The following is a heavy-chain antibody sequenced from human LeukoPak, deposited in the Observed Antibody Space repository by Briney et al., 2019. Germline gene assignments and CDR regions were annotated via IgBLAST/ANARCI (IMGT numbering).Heavy chain of an antibody. D-gene: IGHD6-19*01. J-gene: IGHJ4*02. Sequence: GGSLRLSCVASGITFSSFSMNWVRQAPGKGLEWVSSISSSTSYIYYADSVKGRFTISRDNAKNSLYLQMNSLRAEDTAMYYCARDKGQWLVLWGQGTLVTVSS. CDR3: ARDKGQWLVL. V-gene: IGHV3-21*01. CDR1: GITFSSFS. CDR2: ISSSTSYI.